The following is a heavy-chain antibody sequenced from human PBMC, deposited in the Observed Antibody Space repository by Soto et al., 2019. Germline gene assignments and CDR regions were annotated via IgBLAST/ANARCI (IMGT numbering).Heavy chain of an antibody. Sequence: GASVKVSCKASGYTFTSYYMHWVRQAPGQGLEWMGIINPSGGSTSYAQKFQGRVTMTRDTATSTVYMELSSLTSEDTAVYYCATGSFTSTGGRIGYHYNAMDVWGQGTTVTVSS. V-gene: IGHV1-46*01. CDR2: INPSGGST. D-gene: IGHD1-1*01. CDR1: GYTFTSYY. J-gene: IGHJ6*02. CDR3: ATGSFTSTGGRIGYHYNAMDV.